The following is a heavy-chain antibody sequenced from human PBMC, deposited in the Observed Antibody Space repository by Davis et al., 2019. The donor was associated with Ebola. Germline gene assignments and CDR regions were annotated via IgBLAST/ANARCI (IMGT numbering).Heavy chain of an antibody. D-gene: IGHD6-19*01. V-gene: IGHV3-15*01. CDR2: IKSKTDGGTT. CDR3: TTDLFSLGIAVARFDY. J-gene: IGHJ4*02. CDR1: GFTFSNAW. Sequence: PGGSLRLSCAASGFTFSNAWMSWVRQAPGKGLEWVGRIKSKTDGGTTDYAAPVKGRFTISRDDSKNTLYLQMNSLKTEDTAVYYCTTDLFSLGIAVARFDYWGQGTLVTVSS.